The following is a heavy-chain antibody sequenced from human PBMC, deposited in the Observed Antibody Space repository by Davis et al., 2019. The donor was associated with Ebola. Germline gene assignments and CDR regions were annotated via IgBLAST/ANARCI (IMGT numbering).Heavy chain of an antibody. CDR1: GFTLSTYA. Sequence: GSLRLSCAASGFTLSTYAMHWIRQPPGKGLEWIGYISYSGSTNYNPSLESRVTISLEASKNQFSLKLSSVTAADTAVYYCARSDTYCNAGRCYSYPFDSWGQGTPVTVSS. D-gene: IGHD2-15*01. CDR3: ARSDTYCNAGRCYSYPFDS. CDR2: ISYSGST. V-gene: IGHV4-59*01. J-gene: IGHJ5*01.